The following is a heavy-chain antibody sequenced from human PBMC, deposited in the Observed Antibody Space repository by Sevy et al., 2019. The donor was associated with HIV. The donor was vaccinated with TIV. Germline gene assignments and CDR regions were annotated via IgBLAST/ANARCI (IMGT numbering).Heavy chain of an antibody. Sequence: GGSLRLSCAASGFTFSSYGMHWVRQAPGKGLEWVAVISYDGSNKYYADSVKGRFTISRDNSKNTLYLQMNSLGAEDTAVYYCAKDYHGSSWLNYYYGMDVWGQGTTVTVSS. V-gene: IGHV3-30*18. J-gene: IGHJ6*02. CDR2: ISYDGSNK. CDR3: AKDYHGSSWLNYYYGMDV. D-gene: IGHD6-13*01. CDR1: GFTFSSYG.